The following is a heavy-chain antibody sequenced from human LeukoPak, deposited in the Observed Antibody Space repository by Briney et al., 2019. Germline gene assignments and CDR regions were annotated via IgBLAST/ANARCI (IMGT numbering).Heavy chain of an antibody. V-gene: IGHV3-74*01. CDR1: GFTFSSYW. D-gene: IGHD6-6*01. Sequence: GGSLRLSCAASGFTFSSYWMHWVRQAPGKGQVWVSRINSDGSSTNYADPVKGRFTISRDNAKNTLYLQMNSLRAEDTAVYYCARDAAIAARLDYFDYWGQGTLVTVSS. CDR3: ARDAAIAARLDYFDY. CDR2: INSDGSST. J-gene: IGHJ4*02.